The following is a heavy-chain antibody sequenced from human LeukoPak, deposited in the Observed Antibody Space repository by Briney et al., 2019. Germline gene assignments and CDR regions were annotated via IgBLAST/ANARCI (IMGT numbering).Heavy chain of an antibody. CDR2: ISSSSSFI. CDR1: GFTFSSYE. J-gene: IGHJ4*02. V-gene: IGHV3-21*01. Sequence: GGSLRLSCAASGFTFSSYEMNWVRQAPGKGLEWVSSISSSSSFIYYADPLKGRFTISRDNAKNSLYLQMNSLRAEDTAVYYCARTYFGSGNTLVHWGQGTLVTVSS. D-gene: IGHD3-10*01. CDR3: ARTYFGSGNTLVH.